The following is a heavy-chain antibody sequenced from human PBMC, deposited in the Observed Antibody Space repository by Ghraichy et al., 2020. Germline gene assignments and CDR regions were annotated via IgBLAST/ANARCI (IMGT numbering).Heavy chain of an antibody. D-gene: IGHD6-13*01. CDR1: GGSISSSSYY. CDR3: LRSSWDYYYGMDV. CDR2: IYYSGST. J-gene: IGHJ6*02. V-gene: IGHV4-39*01. Sequence: SETLSLTCTVSGGSISSSSYYWGWIRQPPGKGLEWIGSIYYSGSTYYNPSLKSRVTISVDTSKNQFSLKLSSVTAADTAVYYCLRSSWDYYYGMDVWGQGTTVTVSS.